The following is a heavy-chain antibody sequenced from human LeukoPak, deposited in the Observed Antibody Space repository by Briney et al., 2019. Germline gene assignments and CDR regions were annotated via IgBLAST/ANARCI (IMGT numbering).Heavy chain of an antibody. J-gene: IGHJ4*02. V-gene: IGHV3-7*01. Sequence: PGGSLRLSCAASGLTFSSYSMSWVRQAPGKGLEWVANIKQDGSEKYYVDSVKGRFTISRDNAKNSLYLQMNSLRAEDTAVYYCARYDFWSGYRYFDYWGQGTLVTVSS. CDR3: ARYDFWSGYRYFDY. D-gene: IGHD3-3*01. CDR2: IKQDGSEK. CDR1: GLTFSSYS.